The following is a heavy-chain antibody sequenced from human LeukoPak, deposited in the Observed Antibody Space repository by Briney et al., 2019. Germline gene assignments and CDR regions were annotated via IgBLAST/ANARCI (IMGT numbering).Heavy chain of an antibody. V-gene: IGHV3-9*01. Sequence: PGGSLRLSCAASGFTFDDYAMHWVRQAPGXGLEWVSGISWNGGSLGYADSVKGRFTISRDNAKNSLYLQMNSLRAEDTALYYRAKGSSSFEGLFDYWGQGTLVTVSS. CDR3: AKGSSSFEGLFDY. J-gene: IGHJ4*02. D-gene: IGHD6-6*01. CDR1: GFTFDDYA. CDR2: ISWNGGSL.